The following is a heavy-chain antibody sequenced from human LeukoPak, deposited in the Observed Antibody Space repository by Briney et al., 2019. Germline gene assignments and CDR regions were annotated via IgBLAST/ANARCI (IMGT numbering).Heavy chain of an antibody. CDR2: IKSKTDGGTT. CDR1: GFTFSNAW. CDR3: TTQPRYCSSTSCSGLIDY. D-gene: IGHD2-2*01. Sequence: GGSLRLSCGASGFTFSNAWMTWVRQAPGKGLEWVGRIKSKTDGGTTDYAAAVKGRFTISRDDSKNTLYLQMNSLKTEDTAVYYCTTQPRYCSSTSCSGLIDYWGQGTLVTVSS. J-gene: IGHJ4*02. V-gene: IGHV3-15*01.